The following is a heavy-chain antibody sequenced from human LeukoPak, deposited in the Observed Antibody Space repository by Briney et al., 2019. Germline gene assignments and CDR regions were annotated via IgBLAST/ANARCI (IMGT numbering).Heavy chain of an antibody. Sequence: ALVKVSCKVSGYTLTELSMHWVRQAPGKGLEWMGGFDPEDGETIYAQKFQGRVTMTEDTSTDTAYMELSSLRSEDTAVYYCATSGYNYYYMDVWGKGTTVTVSS. J-gene: IGHJ6*03. V-gene: IGHV1-24*01. CDR3: ATSGYNYYYMDV. CDR1: GYTLTELS. CDR2: FDPEDGET. D-gene: IGHD1-26*01.